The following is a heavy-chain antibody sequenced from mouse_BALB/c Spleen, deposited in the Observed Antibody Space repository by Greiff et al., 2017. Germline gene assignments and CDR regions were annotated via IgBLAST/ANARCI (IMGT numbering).Heavy chain of an antibody. CDR3: TRIYDGYYGFAY. CDR1: GYTFTSYW. D-gene: IGHD2-3*01. V-gene: IGHV1-5*01. Sequence: EVQLQQSGTVLARPGASVKMSCKASGYTFTSYWMHWVKQRPGQGLEWIGAIYPGNSDTSYNQKFKGKAKLTAVTSTSTAYMALSSLTNEDSAVYYCTRIYDGYYGFAYWGQGTLVTVSA. J-gene: IGHJ3*01. CDR2: IYPGNSDT.